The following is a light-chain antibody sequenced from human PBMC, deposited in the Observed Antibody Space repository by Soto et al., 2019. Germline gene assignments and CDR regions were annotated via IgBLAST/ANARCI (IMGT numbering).Light chain of an antibody. CDR2: EVT. J-gene: IGLJ1*01. Sequence: SALTQPASVSGSPGQSITIACTGTNTDVGGYNYVSWYQQHPMKAPKLIIYEVTKRPSGVSARFSGSKSANTASLTVSGLQAEDEADYYCNSYTSTNTYVFGTGTKVTVL. CDR3: NSYTSTNTYV. CDR1: NTDVGGYNY. V-gene: IGLV2-14*01.